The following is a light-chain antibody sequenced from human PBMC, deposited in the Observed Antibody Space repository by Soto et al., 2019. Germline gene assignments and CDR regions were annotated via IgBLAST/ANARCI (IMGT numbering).Light chain of an antibody. CDR2: DAS. J-gene: IGKJ1*01. Sequence: DIPMTHTPATLSAFALDIVTFTFRASQSVSSWVAWYQEKPGRGPKLLIYDASTWQSGVPSRFIGSGSGTEFTLTITSLQPDDFATYYCQHYNTYSPGTFGQGTKVDI. V-gene: IGKV1-5*01. CDR1: QSVSSW. CDR3: QHYNTYSPGT.